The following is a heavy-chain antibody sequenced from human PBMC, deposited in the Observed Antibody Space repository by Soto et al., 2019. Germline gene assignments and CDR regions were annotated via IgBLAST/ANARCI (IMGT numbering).Heavy chain of an antibody. D-gene: IGHD3-3*01. J-gene: IGHJ4*02. CDR3: ANYLRPDGRYDLDY. CDR1: GFIFRTYA. V-gene: IGHV3-23*01. CDR2: MVGDGSSS. Sequence: PGGSLRLSCAASGFIFRTYAMNWVRQAPGKGLEWVSVMVGDGSSSDYADSVRGRFTISRDNSKNTLYLQMNNLRAEDSAVYYCANYLRPDGRYDLDYWGQGPLVTVSS.